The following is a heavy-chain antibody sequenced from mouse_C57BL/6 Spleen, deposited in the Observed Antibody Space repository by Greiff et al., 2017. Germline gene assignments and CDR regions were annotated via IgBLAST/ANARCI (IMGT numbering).Heavy chain of an antibody. CDR3: ARGTTVVATPFDY. CDR2: IDPSDSYT. Sequence: VQLQQSGAELVKPGASVKLSCKASGYTFTSYWMQWVKQRPGQGLEWIGEIDPSDSYTNYNQKFKGKATLTVDTSSSTAYMQLSSLTSEDSAVYYCARGTTVVATPFDYWGQGTTLTVSS. V-gene: IGHV1-50*01. J-gene: IGHJ2*01. D-gene: IGHD1-1*01. CDR1: GYTFTSYW.